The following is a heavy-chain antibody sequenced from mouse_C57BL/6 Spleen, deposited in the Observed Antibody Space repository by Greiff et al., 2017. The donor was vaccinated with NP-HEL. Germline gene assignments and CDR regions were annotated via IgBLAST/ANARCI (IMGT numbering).Heavy chain of an antibody. D-gene: IGHD1-1*01. Sequence: QFQLQQSGAELVKPGASVKISCKASGYAFSSYWMNWVKQRPGKGLEWIGQIYPGDGDTNYNGKFKGKATLTADKSSSTAYMQLSSLTSEDSAVYFCAREDYGSSSYFYAMDYWGQGTSVTVSS. CDR1: GYAFSSYW. J-gene: IGHJ4*01. CDR3: AREDYGSSSYFYAMDY. CDR2: IYPGDGDT. V-gene: IGHV1-80*01.